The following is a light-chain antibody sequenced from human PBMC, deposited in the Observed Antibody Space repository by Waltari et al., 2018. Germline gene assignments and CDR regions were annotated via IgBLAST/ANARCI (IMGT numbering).Light chain of an antibody. CDR1: SSNNGSTH. CDR2: RND. CDR3: AAWDDSLRGWV. Sequence: QSVLTQPPSASATPGQRVTIPCSGSSSNNGSTHVPWYQQVPGTAPKLLIYRNDQWPSGVPDRFSGSKTGTSASLAISGLRSEDEADYYCAAWDDSLRGWVFGGGTKLTVL. V-gene: IGLV1-47*01. J-gene: IGLJ3*02.